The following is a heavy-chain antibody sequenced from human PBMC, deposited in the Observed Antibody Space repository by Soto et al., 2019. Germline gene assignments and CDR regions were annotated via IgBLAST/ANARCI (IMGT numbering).Heavy chain of an antibody. CDR3: ARMCTVTTSLYYYYMDV. V-gene: IGHV4-34*01. CDR2: INHSGST. Sequence: SETLSLTCAVYGGSFSGYYWSWIRQPPGKGLEWIGEINHSGSTNYNPSLKSRVTISVDTSKNQFSLKLSSVTAADTAVYYCARMCTVTTSLYYYYMDVWGKGTTVTVSS. CDR1: GGSFSGYY. D-gene: IGHD4-17*01. J-gene: IGHJ6*03.